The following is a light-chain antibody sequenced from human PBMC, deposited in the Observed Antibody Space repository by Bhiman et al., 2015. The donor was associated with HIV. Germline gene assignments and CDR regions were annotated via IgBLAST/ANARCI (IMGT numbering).Light chain of an antibody. CDR1: SSDIGGSDS. V-gene: IGLV2-14*03. J-gene: IGLJ2*01. Sequence: QSALTQPASVSGSPGQSITISCSGTSSDIGGSDSVSWYQHHPGKAPKLIIYDVSKWPAGVSSRFSGSKSGNTASLAISGLQAEDEADYYCSSKTTSPTFYVLFGGGTKLTVL. CDR3: SSKTTSPTFYVL. CDR2: DVS.